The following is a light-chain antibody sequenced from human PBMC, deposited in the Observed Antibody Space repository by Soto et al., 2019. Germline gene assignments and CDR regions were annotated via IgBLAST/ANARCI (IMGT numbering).Light chain of an antibody. V-gene: IGKV3-11*01. Sequence: EIVLTQSPATLSLSPGDRATLSCRASQSVGSYLGWYQQRPGQAPRLLIYDASNRATGIPARFSGSGSGTDFTLSIGSLVPEDFAVYFCQQRSDWPSAFGGGTKVEIK. CDR2: DAS. CDR1: QSVGSY. CDR3: QQRSDWPSA. J-gene: IGKJ4*01.